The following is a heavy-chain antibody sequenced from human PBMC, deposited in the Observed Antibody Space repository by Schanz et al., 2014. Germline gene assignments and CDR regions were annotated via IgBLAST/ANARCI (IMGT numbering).Heavy chain of an antibody. Sequence: VQLVESGGGLVQPGGSLRISCAAFGFTFSTYWMHWVRQAPGKGLVWVSHINSDGTTTTYADSVKGRFTISRDNAENTLYLQMNSLRVEDTAVYYCAMGGYQLHHWGQGTLVTVSS. D-gene: IGHD1-7*01. CDR1: GFTFSTYW. J-gene: IGHJ4*02. CDR2: INSDGTTT. CDR3: AMGGYQLHH. V-gene: IGHV3-74*02.